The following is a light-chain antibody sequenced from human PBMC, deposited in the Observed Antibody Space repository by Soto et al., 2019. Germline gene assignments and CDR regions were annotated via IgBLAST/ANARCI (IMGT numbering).Light chain of an antibody. V-gene: IGLV2-14*01. CDR3: SSYTTTNTVV. J-gene: IGLJ2*01. Sequence: QAVVTQPASVSGSPGQSITISCTGTSSDVGSNNYVSWYRQHPGKAPTLMIYEVNNRPSGVSNRFSGSKSGDTASLTISGLQAEDEADYYCSSYTTTNTVVFGGGTKLTVL. CDR2: EVN. CDR1: SSDVGSNNY.